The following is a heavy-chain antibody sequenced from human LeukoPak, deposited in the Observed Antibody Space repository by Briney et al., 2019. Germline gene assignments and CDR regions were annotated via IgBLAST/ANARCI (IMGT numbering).Heavy chain of an antibody. D-gene: IGHD2-2*01. V-gene: IGHV3-48*03. CDR3: ARDGVRQLDYYFDY. CDR2: ISFTGSKT. Sequence: GGSLRLSCAPFGFSFSDYEMNWVRQSPGKGLDWISHISFTGSKTYYADSVKGRFTISRDNAKNSLFLQMNSLRAEDTAVYYCARDGVRQLDYYFDYWGQGALVTVSS. CDR1: GFSFSDYE. J-gene: IGHJ4*02.